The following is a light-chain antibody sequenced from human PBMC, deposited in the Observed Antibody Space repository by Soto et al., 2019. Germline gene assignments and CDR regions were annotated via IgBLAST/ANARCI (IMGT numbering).Light chain of an antibody. CDR2: DAS. CDR1: QSISGW. J-gene: IGKJ1*01. V-gene: IGKV1-5*01. CDR3: QQYDSSWT. Sequence: DIQMTQSPSTLSASVGDRFTITCRASQSISGWLAWYQQKPGKATKLLIYDASSLESGVQSRFSGSGSGTEFTLTISSLQPDDFATYCCQQYDSSWTFGQGTKVDIK.